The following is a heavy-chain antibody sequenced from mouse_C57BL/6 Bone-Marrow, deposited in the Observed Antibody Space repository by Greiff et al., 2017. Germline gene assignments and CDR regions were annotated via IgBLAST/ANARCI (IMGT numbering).Heavy chain of an antibody. J-gene: IGHJ4*01. D-gene: IGHD1-1*01. V-gene: IGHV1-7*01. CDR1: GYTFTSYW. Sequence: QVQLQQSGAELAKPGASVQLSCKASGYTFTSYWMHWVKQRPGQGLEWIGYINPSSGYTKYNQKFKDKATLTADKSSSTAYMQLSSLTYEDSAVYYCARWRRQTAVVAGAMDYWGQGTSVTVSS. CDR2: INPSSGYT. CDR3: ARWRRQTAVVAGAMDY.